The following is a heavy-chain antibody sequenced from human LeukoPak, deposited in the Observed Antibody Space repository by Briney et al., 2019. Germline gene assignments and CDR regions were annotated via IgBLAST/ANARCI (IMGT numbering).Heavy chain of an antibody. CDR1: GFTFSSYA. J-gene: IGHJ6*02. CDR3: AEPRLLEWLSLDAYGMDV. Sequence: PSGRSLRLSCAASGFTFSSYAMHWVRQAPGKGLEWVAVISYDGSNKYYADSVKGRFTISRDNSKNTLYLQMNSLRAEDTAVYYCAEPRLLEWLSLDAYGMDVWGQGTTVTVSS. D-gene: IGHD3-3*01. CDR2: ISYDGSNK. V-gene: IGHV3-30-3*01.